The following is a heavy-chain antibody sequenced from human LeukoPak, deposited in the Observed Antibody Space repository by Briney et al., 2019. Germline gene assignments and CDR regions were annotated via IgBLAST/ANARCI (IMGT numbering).Heavy chain of an antibody. Sequence: ASVKVSCKASGYTFTGYYMHWVQQAPGQGLEWMGWINPNSGGTNYAQKFQGRVTMTRDTSISTAYMELSRLRSDDTAVYYCARDPEMATIFFDYWGQGTLVTVSS. CDR3: ARDPEMATIFFDY. J-gene: IGHJ4*02. CDR2: INPNSGGT. V-gene: IGHV1-2*02. D-gene: IGHD5-24*01. CDR1: GYTFTGYY.